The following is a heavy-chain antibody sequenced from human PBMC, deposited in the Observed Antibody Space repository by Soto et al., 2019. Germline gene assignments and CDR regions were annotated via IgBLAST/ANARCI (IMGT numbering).Heavy chain of an antibody. J-gene: IGHJ4*02. D-gene: IGHD6-13*01. Sequence: SETLSPTCTVSGGSITTYYWSWIRQPDGRGLEWVGRVYTSGSTNYNPSLKSRVAMSVDTSKNQFSLKLSSVTAADTAVYYCARDGDSSNWYYFDYWGQGTLVT. V-gene: IGHV4-4*07. CDR3: ARDGDSSNWYYFDY. CDR2: VYTSGST. CDR1: GGSITTYY.